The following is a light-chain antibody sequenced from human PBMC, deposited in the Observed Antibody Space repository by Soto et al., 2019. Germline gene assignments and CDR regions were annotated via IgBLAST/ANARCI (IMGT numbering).Light chain of an antibody. CDR2: GAS. V-gene: IGKV3-15*01. CDR1: QSVSTR. CDR3: QQYNDWPLT. Sequence: EIVMTHSPATLSVSPGERVTLSFRASQSVSTRLAWYQHKPGQAPRLLIYGASTRATGIPARFSGTGSGTEFTLTISSLQSEDFALYYCQQYNDWPLTFGQGTKVDIK. J-gene: IGKJ1*01.